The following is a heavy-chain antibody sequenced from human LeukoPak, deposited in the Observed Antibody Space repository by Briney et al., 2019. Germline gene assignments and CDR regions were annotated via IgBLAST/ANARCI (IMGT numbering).Heavy chain of an antibody. CDR3: ARDRLRIAAAVRANFFDP. CDR1: GYTFTSYD. V-gene: IGHV1-2*02. J-gene: IGHJ5*02. Sequence: ASVRVSCKPSGYTFTSYDINWVRQAPGQGLEWMGWINPNSGGTNYAQKSQGRVTMTRDTSISTAYMELSRLRSDDTAVYYCARDRLRIAAAVRANFFDPWGQGTLVTVSS. CDR2: INPNSGGT. D-gene: IGHD6-13*01.